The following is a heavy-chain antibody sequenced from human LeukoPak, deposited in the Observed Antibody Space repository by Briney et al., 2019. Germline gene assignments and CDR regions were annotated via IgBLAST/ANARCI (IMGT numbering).Heavy chain of an antibody. CDR3: ARDIVVVTSWYFDY. J-gene: IGHJ4*02. V-gene: IGHV3-33*01. CDR2: IWYDGSNK. Sequence: GGSPRLSCAASGFTFSSYGMHWVRQAPGKGLEWVAVIWYDGSNKYYADSVKGRFTISRDNSKNTLYLQMNSLRAGDTAVYYCARDIVVVTSWYFDYWGQGTLVTVSS. CDR1: GFTFSSYG. D-gene: IGHD2-21*02.